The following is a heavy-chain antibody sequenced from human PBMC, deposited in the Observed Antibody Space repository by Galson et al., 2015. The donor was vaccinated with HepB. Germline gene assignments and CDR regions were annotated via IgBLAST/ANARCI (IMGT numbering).Heavy chain of an antibody. Sequence: SLRLSCAASGFTFSSYWMSWVRQAPGKGLEWVANIKQDGSEKYYVDSVKGRFTISRDNAKNSLYLQMNSLRAEDTAVYYCARDIWDSTYYYGSGSSPTDYWGQGTLVTVSS. V-gene: IGHV3-7*01. CDR1: GFTFSSYW. J-gene: IGHJ4*02. D-gene: IGHD3-10*01. CDR3: ARDIWDSTYYYGSGSSPTDY. CDR2: IKQDGSEK.